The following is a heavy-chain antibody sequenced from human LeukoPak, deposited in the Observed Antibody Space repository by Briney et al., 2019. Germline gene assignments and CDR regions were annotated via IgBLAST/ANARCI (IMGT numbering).Heavy chain of an antibody. Sequence: SETLSLTCTVSGGSISTYYWSWIRQPPGKGLQWIGYIYYRGSTNYNPSLKSRVTISVDTSKNQFSLKLSSVTAADTAVYYCARRVHYFDYWVQGTLVTVCS. CDR2: IYYRGST. J-gene: IGHJ4*02. CDR1: GGSISTYY. CDR3: ARRVHYFDY. V-gene: IGHV4-59*08.